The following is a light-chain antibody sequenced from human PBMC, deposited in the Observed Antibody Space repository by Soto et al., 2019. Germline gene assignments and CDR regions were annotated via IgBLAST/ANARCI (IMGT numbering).Light chain of an antibody. Sequence: DMQMTQYPSTLSASVGDRVTITFRASQSISSWLAWYQQKAGKAPKLLIYDASTLESGVPSRFSGSGSGTEFTLTITSLQPDDFATYYCQQYNSYPITFGQGTRLEIK. V-gene: IGKV1-5*01. J-gene: IGKJ5*01. CDR1: QSISSW. CDR2: DAS. CDR3: QQYNSYPIT.